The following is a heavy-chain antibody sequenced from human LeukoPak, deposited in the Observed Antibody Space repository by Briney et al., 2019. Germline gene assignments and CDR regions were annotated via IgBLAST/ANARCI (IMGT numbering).Heavy chain of an antibody. Sequence: SETLSLTCAVYGGSFSGYYWSWIRQPPGKGLEWIGEINHRGSTNYNPSLKSRVTISVDTSKNQFSLKLSSVTAADTAVYYCARAAQLVRDFDYWGQGTLVTVSS. V-gene: IGHV4-34*01. J-gene: IGHJ4*02. CDR2: INHRGST. CDR3: ARAAQLVRDFDY. CDR1: GGSFSGYY. D-gene: IGHD6-13*01.